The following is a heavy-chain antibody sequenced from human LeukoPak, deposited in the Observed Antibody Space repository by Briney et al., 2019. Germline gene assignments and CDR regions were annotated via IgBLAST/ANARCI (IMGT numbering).Heavy chain of an antibody. CDR3: LTLSGVWTGRPVP. J-gene: IGHJ5*02. CDR2: IKEDGSEK. D-gene: IGHD3/OR15-3a*01. V-gene: IGHV3-7*03. Sequence: GGSLRLSCAASGFTFSTYWMTWVRQGPGKGLEWVANIKEDGSEKYYVDSVKGRFTISRDNAENSLYLQMDSLKTEDTAIYYCLTLSGVWTGRPVPWGQGTLVTVSS. CDR1: GFTFSTYW.